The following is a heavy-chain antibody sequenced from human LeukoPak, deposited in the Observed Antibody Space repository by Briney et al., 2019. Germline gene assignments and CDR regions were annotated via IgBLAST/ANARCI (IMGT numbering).Heavy chain of an antibody. Sequence: SEALCVTRTVSGGSISSSSYYWGWIRQPPGKGLEWIGSIYYSGSTYYNPSLKSRVTISVDTSKNQFSLKLSSVTAADTAVYYCASIAVAGAKWGQGTLVTVSS. J-gene: IGHJ4*02. CDR2: IYYSGST. CDR1: GGSISSSSYY. D-gene: IGHD6-19*01. CDR3: ASIAVAGAK. V-gene: IGHV4-39*07.